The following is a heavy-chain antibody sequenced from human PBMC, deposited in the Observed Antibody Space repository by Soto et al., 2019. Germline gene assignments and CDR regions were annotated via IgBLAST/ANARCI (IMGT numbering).Heavy chain of an antibody. CDR3: ARGLVFWTGFDP. Sequence: LETLSLTCTISGGSASRGTYYWSWIRQPPGKGLEFIAYIAYSGNTNFNPSLKSRVTISGDTSKNQFSLKLTSVTAADTAVYYCARGLVFWTGFDPWGQGTLVTVSS. V-gene: IGHV4-61*01. CDR2: IAYSGNT. D-gene: IGHD3-3*01. CDR1: GGSASRGTYY. J-gene: IGHJ5*02.